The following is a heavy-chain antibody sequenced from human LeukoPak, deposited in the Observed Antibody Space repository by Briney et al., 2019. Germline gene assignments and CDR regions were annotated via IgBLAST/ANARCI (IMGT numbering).Heavy chain of an antibody. CDR3: TTARLDYDFWSGYYY. D-gene: IGHD3-3*01. Sequence: PGGSLRLSCAASGFSFRDFLMTWVRQAPGKGLEWVGRIKSKTDGGTTDDAAPVKGRFTISRDDSKNTLYLQMNSLKTEDTAVYYCTTARLDYDFWSGYYYWGQGTLVTVSS. V-gene: IGHV3-15*01. CDR2: IKSKTDGGTT. J-gene: IGHJ4*02. CDR1: GFSFRDFL.